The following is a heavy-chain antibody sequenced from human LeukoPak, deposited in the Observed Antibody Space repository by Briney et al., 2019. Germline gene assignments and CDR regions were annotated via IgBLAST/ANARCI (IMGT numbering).Heavy chain of an antibody. V-gene: IGHV3-23*01. Sequence: GGTLRLSCAASGFTFSSYGMSWVRQAPGKGLEWVSAISGSGGSTYYADSVKGRFTISRDNSKNTLYLYVNSLRPDDSAVYYCVKDNPLDYWGQGTLVIVSS. J-gene: IGHJ4*02. CDR2: ISGSGGST. CDR3: VKDNPLDY. CDR1: GFTFSSYG.